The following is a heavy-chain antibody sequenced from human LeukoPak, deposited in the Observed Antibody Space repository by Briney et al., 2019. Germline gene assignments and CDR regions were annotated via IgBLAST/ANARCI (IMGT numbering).Heavy chain of an antibody. Sequence: PGGSMRLSCAASGFTFSSYWMSWVRQAPGKGLEWVANIKQDGSEKYYVDSVKGRFTISRDNAKNSLYLQMNSLRAEDTAVYYCARDGYSGYDIYWGQGTLVTVSP. D-gene: IGHD5-12*01. CDR1: GFTFSSYW. J-gene: IGHJ4*02. CDR2: IKQDGSEK. V-gene: IGHV3-7*01. CDR3: ARDGYSGYDIY.